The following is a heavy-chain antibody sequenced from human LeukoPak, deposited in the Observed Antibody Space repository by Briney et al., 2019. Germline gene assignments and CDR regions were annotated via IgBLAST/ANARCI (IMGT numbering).Heavy chain of an antibody. Sequence: SETLSLTCSVSGGSISNSSHYWGWIRQPPGKGLEWIGSINYSGTTYYNPSLKSRVTISIDTSKNQFSLKLSSVTAADTALYFCAREEPPGKVDYWGQGTLVTVSS. CDR2: INYSGTT. J-gene: IGHJ4*02. V-gene: IGHV4-39*07. CDR3: AREEPPGKVDY. CDR1: GGSISNSSHY. D-gene: IGHD1-14*01.